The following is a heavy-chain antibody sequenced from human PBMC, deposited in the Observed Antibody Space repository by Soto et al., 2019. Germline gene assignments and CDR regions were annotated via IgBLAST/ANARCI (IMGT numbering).Heavy chain of an antibody. CDR1: GFTFSSYG. J-gene: IGHJ4*02. CDR2: ISYDGNNI. Sequence: QVQLVESGGGVVQPGRSLRLSCAASGFTFSSYGIHWVRQAPGKGLEWVAVISYDGNNIDYADSVKGRFTISRDDSKSTLFLQMNSLRGEDTAVYYCATTLGDFWSASYRTSPLHYWGQGTLVTVSS. CDR3: ATTLGDFWSASYRTSPLHY. D-gene: IGHD3-3*01. V-gene: IGHV3-30*03.